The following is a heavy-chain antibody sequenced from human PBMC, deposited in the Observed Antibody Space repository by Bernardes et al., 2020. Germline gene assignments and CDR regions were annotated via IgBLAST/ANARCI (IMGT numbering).Heavy chain of an antibody. CDR1: GFTFSSYS. CDR3: ARDGAARGNYYYYGMDV. D-gene: IGHD6-6*01. Sequence: GGSLRLSCAASGFTFSSYSMNWVRQAPGKGLEWVSSISSSSSYIYYADSVKGRFTISRDNAKNSLYLQMNSLRAEDTAVYYCARDGAARGNYYYYGMDVWGQGTTVTVSS. V-gene: IGHV3-21*01. CDR2: ISSSSSYI. J-gene: IGHJ6*02.